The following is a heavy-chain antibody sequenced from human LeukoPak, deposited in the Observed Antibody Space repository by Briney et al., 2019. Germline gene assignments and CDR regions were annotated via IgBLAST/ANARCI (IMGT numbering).Heavy chain of an antibody. CDR2: ISGSGGST. J-gene: IGHJ4*02. CDR1: GFTFSSYA. D-gene: IGHD1-26*01. CDR3: AKDEGSNIGAPDY. V-gene: IGHV3-23*01. Sequence: GGSLRLSCAASGFTFSSYAMSWVRQAPGKGLEWVSAISGSGGSTYYADSVKGRFTISRDSSKKTLYLKMKSLRAEDTAVYYCAKDEGSNIGAPDYWGQGTLVTVSS.